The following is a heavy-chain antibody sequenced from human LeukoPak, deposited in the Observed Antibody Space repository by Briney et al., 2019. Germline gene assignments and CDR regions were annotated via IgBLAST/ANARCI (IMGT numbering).Heavy chain of an antibody. V-gene: IGHV3-23*01. Sequence: GGSLRLSCAASGFTFSSYAMSWVRRAPGKGLEWVSTIGGSGDITYNADSVKGRFTISRDNSWNTLYLQLNSLRAEDTAVYSCARNGPDLRWYYGMDVWGQGTTVTVSS. CDR2: IGGSGDIT. CDR3: ARNGPDLRWYYGMDV. CDR1: GFTFSSYA. D-gene: IGHD4-23*01. J-gene: IGHJ6*02.